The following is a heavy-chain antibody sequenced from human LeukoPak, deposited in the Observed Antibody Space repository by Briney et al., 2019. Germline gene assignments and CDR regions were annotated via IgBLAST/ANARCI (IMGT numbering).Heavy chain of an antibody. CDR1: GFTFSSYG. V-gene: IGHV3-30*18. CDR2: ISYDGSNK. D-gene: IGHD3-3*01. Sequence: GGSLRLSCAASGFTFSSYGMHWVRQAPGKGLEWVAVISYDGSNKYYADSVKGRFTISRDNSKNTLYLQMNSLRAEDTAVYYCAKGNVSRFLEWLSPTSLLINWFDPWGQGTLVTVSS. J-gene: IGHJ5*02. CDR3: AKGNVSRFLEWLSPTSLLINWFDP.